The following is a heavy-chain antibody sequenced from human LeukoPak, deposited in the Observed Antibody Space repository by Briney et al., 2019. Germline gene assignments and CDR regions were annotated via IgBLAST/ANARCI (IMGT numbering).Heavy chain of an antibody. D-gene: IGHD3-10*01. J-gene: IGHJ4*02. CDR3: ARANYYGSGKKDLDY. V-gene: IGHV1-8*01. CDR2: MNPNSGNT. Sequence: ASVKVSCKASGYTFTTYNINWVRQATGQGLEWMGWMNPNSGNTGYAQKFQGRVTMTRNTSMSTAYMELNSLRSEDTAVYYCARANYYGSGKKDLDYWGQGTLVTVSS. CDR1: GYTFTTYN.